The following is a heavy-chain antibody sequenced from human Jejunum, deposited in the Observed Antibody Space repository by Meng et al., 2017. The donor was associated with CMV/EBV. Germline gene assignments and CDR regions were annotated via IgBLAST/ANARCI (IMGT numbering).Heavy chain of an antibody. CDR3: TRDSQHHLY. Sequence: LSCAASGFTFSCCEMNWIRQAPGKGLDWVAFISPSGNNIHYADSVKGRFALSRDNTKNSLYLQMSGLRAEDTAVYYCTRDSQHHLYWGQGALVTVSS. J-gene: IGHJ4*02. CDR1: GFTFSCCE. D-gene: IGHD6-13*01. CDR2: ISPSGNNI. V-gene: IGHV3-48*03.